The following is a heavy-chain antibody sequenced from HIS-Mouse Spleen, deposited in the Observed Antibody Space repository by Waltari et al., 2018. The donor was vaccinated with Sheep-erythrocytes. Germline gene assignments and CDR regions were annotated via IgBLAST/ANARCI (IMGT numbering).Heavy chain of an antibody. CDR2: IIPILGIA. V-gene: IGHV1-69*04. Sequence: QVQLVQSGAEVKKPGSSVKVSCKASGGRFIRYAISWVRQAPGQGLEWMGRIIPILGIANYAQKFQGRVTITADKSTSTAYMELSSLRSEDTAVYYCAQTGATTPHFDYWGQGTLVTVSS. J-gene: IGHJ4*02. CDR1: GGRFIRYA. D-gene: IGHD1-26*01. CDR3: AQTGATTPHFDY.